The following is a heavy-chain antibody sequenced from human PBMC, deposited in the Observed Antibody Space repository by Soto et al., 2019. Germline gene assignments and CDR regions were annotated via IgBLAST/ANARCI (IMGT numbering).Heavy chain of an antibody. J-gene: IGHJ4*02. CDR1: GGSISSYY. D-gene: IGHD5-12*01. CDR3: ARVQMATLYFDY. V-gene: IGHV4-59*01. Sequence: PSETLSLTCTVSGGSISSYYWSWVRQPPGKGLEWIGYIYYSGTNNYNPSLKSRLTISVDTSKNQFSLKLNSVTAADTAVYYCARVQMATLYFDYWGQGTLVTVSS. CDR2: IYYSGTN.